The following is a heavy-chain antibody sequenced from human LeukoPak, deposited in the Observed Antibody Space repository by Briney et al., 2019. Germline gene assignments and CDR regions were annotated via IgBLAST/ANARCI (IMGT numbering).Heavy chain of an antibody. D-gene: IGHD1-1*01. Sequence: PGGSLRLSCAASGFTLSAHWMTWVRQAPGKGLEWVSVIRSDGTTDYADSVKGRFDVSRDNFKNTLYLQMNSLRAEDTAVYYCARDHGVQLRLGVDGMDVWGQGTTVTVSS. J-gene: IGHJ6*02. CDR2: IRSDGTT. CDR3: ARDHGVQLRLGVDGMDV. V-gene: IGHV3-66*01. CDR1: GFTLSAHW.